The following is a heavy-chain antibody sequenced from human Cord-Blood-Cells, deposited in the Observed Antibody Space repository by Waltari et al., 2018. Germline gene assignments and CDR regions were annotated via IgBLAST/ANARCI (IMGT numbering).Heavy chain of an antibody. Sequence: EVQLVESGGGLVKPGGSLRLSCAASGFTFSSYSMNWVRQAPGKGLEWVSSIRSSSSYIYYADSVKGRFTISRDNAKNSLYLQMNSLRAEDTAVYYCARDQFEGAFDIWGQGTMVTVSS. CDR3: ARDQFEGAFDI. CDR2: IRSSSSYI. V-gene: IGHV3-21*01. D-gene: IGHD3-16*01. J-gene: IGHJ3*02. CDR1: GFTFSSYS.